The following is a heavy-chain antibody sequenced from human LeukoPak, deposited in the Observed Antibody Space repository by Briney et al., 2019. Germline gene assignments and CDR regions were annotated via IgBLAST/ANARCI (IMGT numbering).Heavy chain of an antibody. CDR1: GFTFSSYA. J-gene: IGHJ4*02. Sequence: PGGSLRLSCAASGFTFSSYAMSWVRQAPGKGLEWVSAISGSGGSTYYADSVKGRFTISRDNSKNTLYLQMNSLRAEDTAVYYCAKAKAAAGTRVYYFDYWGQGTLVTVSS. CDR2: ISGSGGST. CDR3: AKAKAAAGTRVYYFDY. V-gene: IGHV3-23*01. D-gene: IGHD6-13*01.